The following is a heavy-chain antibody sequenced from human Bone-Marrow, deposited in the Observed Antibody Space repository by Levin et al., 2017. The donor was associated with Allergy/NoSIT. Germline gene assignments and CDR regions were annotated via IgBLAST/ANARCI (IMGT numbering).Heavy chain of an antibody. V-gene: IGHV4-31*03. CDR3: VREGGGGRKEHNWFDP. J-gene: IGHJ5*02. D-gene: IGHD2-15*01. CDR2: ISYSGTT. Sequence: SETLSLTCSVSGGSIYTTAYYWSWIRQHPGTGLEWIGYISYSGTTYYNPSLQSRFTIAIDMSKNQFSLEVSSVTAADTALYYCVREGGGGRKEHNWFDPWGQGTLVTVSS. CDR1: GGSIYTTAYY.